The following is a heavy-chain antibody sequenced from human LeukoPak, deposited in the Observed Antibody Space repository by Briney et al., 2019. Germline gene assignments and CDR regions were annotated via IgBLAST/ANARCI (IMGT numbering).Heavy chain of an antibody. CDR1: GYTFTGYY. CDR2: INPNSGGT. V-gene: IGHV1-2*02. Sequence: ASVKVSCKASGYTFTGYYMHWVRQAPGQGLEWMGWINPNSGGTNYAQKFQGRVTMTRDTSISTAYMELSSLRSEDTAVYYCAKDLSHFTFPLYYWGQGTLVTVSS. J-gene: IGHJ4*02. CDR3: AKDLSHFTFPLYY. D-gene: IGHD2/OR15-2a*01.